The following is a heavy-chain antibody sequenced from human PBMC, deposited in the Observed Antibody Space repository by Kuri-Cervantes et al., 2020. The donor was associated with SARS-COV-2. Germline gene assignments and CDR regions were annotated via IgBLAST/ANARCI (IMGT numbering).Heavy chain of an antibody. CDR1: GFTFSSYS. Sequence: GESLKISCAASGFTFSSYSMNWVRQAPGKGLEWVSYISSSSSTIYYADSVKGRFTISRDNSKNTLYLQMNSLRAEDTAVYYCAKDSVVGSGWFFDYWGQGTLVTVSS. V-gene: IGHV3-48*01. CDR2: ISSSSSTI. D-gene: IGHD6-19*01. CDR3: AKDSVVGSGWFFDY. J-gene: IGHJ4*02.